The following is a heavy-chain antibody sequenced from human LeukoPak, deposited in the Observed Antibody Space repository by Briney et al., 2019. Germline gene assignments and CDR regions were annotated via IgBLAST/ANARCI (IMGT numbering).Heavy chain of an antibody. CDR3: ARVLDSSSWYYFDY. J-gene: IGHJ4*02. D-gene: IGHD6-13*01. CDR2: IYYSGST. Sequence: SETLSLTCTVSGGSISSYYWSWIRQPPGKGLEWIGYIYYSGSTNYNPSLKGRVTISVDTSKNQFSLKLSSVTAADTAVYYCARVLDSSSWYYFDYWGQGTLVTVSS. V-gene: IGHV4-59*12. CDR1: GGSISSYY.